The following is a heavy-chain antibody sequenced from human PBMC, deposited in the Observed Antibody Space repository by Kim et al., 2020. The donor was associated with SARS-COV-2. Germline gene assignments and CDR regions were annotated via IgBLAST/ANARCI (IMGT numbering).Heavy chain of an antibody. D-gene: IGHD1-1*01. CDR3: ARWRYPWN. V-gene: IGHV3-48*04. CDR2: SSTI. Sequence: SSTIYYADSVKGRFTISRDNAKNSLYLQMNSLRAEDTAVYYCARWRYPWNWGQGTLVTVSS. J-gene: IGHJ4*02.